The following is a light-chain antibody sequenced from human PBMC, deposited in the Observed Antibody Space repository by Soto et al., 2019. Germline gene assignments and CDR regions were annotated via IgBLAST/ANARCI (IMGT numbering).Light chain of an antibody. CDR1: QGISSY. CDR2: AAS. Sequence: DIQLTQSPCFLSASVGDRVTITCRASQGISSYLAWYQQKPGKAPNLLIYAASTLQSGVPSRFSGSGSGTDFTLTISSLQSEDFAVYYCQQYDNWPLTVGGGAKVDI. CDR3: QQYDNWPLT. V-gene: IGKV1-9*01. J-gene: IGKJ4*01.